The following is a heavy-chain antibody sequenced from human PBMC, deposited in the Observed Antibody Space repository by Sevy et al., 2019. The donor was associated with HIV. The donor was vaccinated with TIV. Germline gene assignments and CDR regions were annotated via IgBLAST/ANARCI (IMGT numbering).Heavy chain of an antibody. J-gene: IGHJ4*02. CDR2: MSSSSTYI. Sequence: GGSLRLSCAASGFTFSSYKMIWVRQAPGKGLEWVSSMSSSSTYISYADSVKGRFTISRDNAENSLFLQMNSLRAEDTAVYYCASLYNGFDYWGQGTLVTVSS. D-gene: IGHD1-20*01. CDR3: ASLYNGFDY. V-gene: IGHV3-21*01. CDR1: GFTFSSYK.